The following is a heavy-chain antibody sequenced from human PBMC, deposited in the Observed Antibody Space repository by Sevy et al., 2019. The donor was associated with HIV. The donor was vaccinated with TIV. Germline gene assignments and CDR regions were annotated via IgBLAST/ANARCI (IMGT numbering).Heavy chain of an antibody. J-gene: IGHJ4*02. D-gene: IGHD3-22*01. CDR3: ARGRYYYDSSGYYRW. CDR1: GGSFSGYY. Sequence: SETLSLTCAVYGGSFSGYYWSWIRQPPGKGLEWIGEINHSGSTNYNPSLKSRVTISVDTSKNQFSLKLSAVTAADTAVYYCARGRYYYDSSGYYRWWGQGTLVTVSS. CDR2: INHSGST. V-gene: IGHV4-34*01.